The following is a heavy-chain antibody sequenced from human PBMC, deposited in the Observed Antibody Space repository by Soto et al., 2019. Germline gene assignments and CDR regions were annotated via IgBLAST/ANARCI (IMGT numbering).Heavy chain of an antibody. CDR3: AIVFQAEDLIRASTTVSAFLLNRSSDL. V-gene: IGHV4-34*01. J-gene: IGHJ2*01. CDR2: INHSGST. D-gene: IGHD1-20*01. Sequence: RIIQPKRNGLEWIGEINHSGSTNYNPSLKSRVTISVDTSKNQFSLKLSSVTAADTAVYYCAIVFQAEDLIRASTTVSAFLLNRSSDL.